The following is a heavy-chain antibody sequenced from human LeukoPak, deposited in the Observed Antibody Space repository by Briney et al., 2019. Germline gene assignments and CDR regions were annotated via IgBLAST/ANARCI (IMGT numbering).Heavy chain of an antibody. CDR3: ARAPLIKSWRPSALDI. J-gene: IGHJ3*02. CDR2: IYYSGST. D-gene: IGHD3-16*01. V-gene: IGHV4-39*07. Sequence: PSETLSLTCTVSGGSISSSSYYWGWIRQPPGKGLEWIGSIYYSGSTYYNPSLKSRVTISVDTSKNQFSLKLSSVTAADTAVYYCARAPLIKSWRPSALDIWGQGTMVTVSS. CDR1: GGSISSSSYY.